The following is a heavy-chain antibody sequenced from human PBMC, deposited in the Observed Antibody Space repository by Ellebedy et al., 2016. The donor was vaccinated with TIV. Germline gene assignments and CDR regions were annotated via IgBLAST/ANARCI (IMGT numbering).Heavy chain of an antibody. Sequence: GGSLRLSXAASGFTFSSYAMSWVRQAPGKGLEWVSAIGTAGDTYYPGSVKGRFTISRENAKNSLYLQMNSLRAEDTAVYYCAKDDYGSFDYWGQGTLVTVSS. CDR3: AKDDYGSFDY. D-gene: IGHD4-17*01. J-gene: IGHJ4*02. V-gene: IGHV3-13*01. CDR1: GFTFSSYA. CDR2: IGTAGDT.